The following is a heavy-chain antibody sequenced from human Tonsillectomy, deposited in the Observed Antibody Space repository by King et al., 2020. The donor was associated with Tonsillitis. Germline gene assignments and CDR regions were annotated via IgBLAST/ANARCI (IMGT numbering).Heavy chain of an antibody. CDR2: MHTSGTT. Sequence: QMQLQESGPGLVKPSQTLSLSCTVSGGSIRGGSFYWTWIRQPAGKGLECIGRMHTSGTTNYSPSLRSRGTMSIDTSKSQFSLNLTSVTAADTAVYYCARARYSNFAANYYYVDVWGKGTTVTVSS. CDR3: ARARYSNFAANYYYVDV. CDR1: GGSIRGGSFY. V-gene: IGHV4-61*02. D-gene: IGHD4-11*01. J-gene: IGHJ6*03.